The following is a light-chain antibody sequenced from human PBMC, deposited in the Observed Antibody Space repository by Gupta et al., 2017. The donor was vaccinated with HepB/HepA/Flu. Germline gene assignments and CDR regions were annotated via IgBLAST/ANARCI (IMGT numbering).Light chain of an antibody. Sequence: DIVMTQSPLSLPVTPGEPASISCRSSQSRRTNGYNYLDWYLQKPGQSPQLLISLGSNRDSGVADRFCGGGYGTDVTLKISRGEEQEVGGYYSRQTLQTPPITFGQGTXMEIK. CDR3: RQTLQTPPIT. J-gene: IGKJ5*01. V-gene: IGKV2-28*01. CDR1: QSRRTNGYNY. CDR2: LGS.